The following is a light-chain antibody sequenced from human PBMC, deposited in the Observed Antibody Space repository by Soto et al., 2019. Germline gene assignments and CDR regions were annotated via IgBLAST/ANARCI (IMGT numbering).Light chain of an antibody. Sequence: QSALTRPRSVSGSPGQSVTISCTGTSSDVGGYDYVSWYQQHPGKAPKLMIYDVNKRPSGVPDRFSGSKSGHTASLTISGLQAEDEADYYCCSYAGSYTYVFATGTKVTVL. CDR3: CSYAGSYTYV. V-gene: IGLV2-11*01. CDR2: DVN. J-gene: IGLJ1*01. CDR1: SSDVGGYDY.